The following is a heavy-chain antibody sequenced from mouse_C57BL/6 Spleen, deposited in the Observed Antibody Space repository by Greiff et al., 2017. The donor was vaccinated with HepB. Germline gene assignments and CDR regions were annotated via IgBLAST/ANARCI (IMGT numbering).Heavy chain of an antibody. CDR3: ARGAVGYPAWFAY. D-gene: IGHD1-1*01. CDR2: INPKNGGT. CDR1: GYTFTDYY. V-gene: IGHV1-26*01. Sequence: EVQLQQSGPELVKPGASVKISCKASGYTFTDYYMNWVKQSHGKSLEWIGDINPKNGGTSYNQKFKGKATLTVDKSSSTAYMELRSLTSEDSAVYYCARGAVGYPAWFAYWGQGTLVTVSA. J-gene: IGHJ3*01.